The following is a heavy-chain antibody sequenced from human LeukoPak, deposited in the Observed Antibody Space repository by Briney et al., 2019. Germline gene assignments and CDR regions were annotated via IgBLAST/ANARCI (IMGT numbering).Heavy chain of an antibody. CDR1: GASISSYF. J-gene: IGHJ6*02. CDR3: ARLMYYSDSGSYGMDV. D-gene: IGHD3-10*01. Sequence: PSETLSLTCAVSGASISSYFWGWIRQPPGKGLEWIGYIYYSGSPNYSPSLKSRVTISVDTSKNQFSLKLSSVTAADTAPYYCARLMYYSDSGSYGMDVWGQGTTVTVSS. CDR2: IYYSGSP. V-gene: IGHV4-59*08.